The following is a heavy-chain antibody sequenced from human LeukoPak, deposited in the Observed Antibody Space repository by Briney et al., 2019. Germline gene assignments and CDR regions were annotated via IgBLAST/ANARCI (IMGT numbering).Heavy chain of an antibody. V-gene: IGHV3-23*01. D-gene: IGHD2-15*01. CDR1: GFTFSSYA. J-gene: IGHJ3*02. CDR3: ARGPHCSGGTCYVLGAFDI. CDR2: ISGSGNST. Sequence: GGSLRLSCAASGFTFSSYAMSWVRQAPGKGLEWVSGISGSGNSTYYADSVKGRFTISRDNSKNTLYLQMNSLRAEGTAVYYCARGPHCSGGTCYVLGAFDIWGQGTMVTVSS.